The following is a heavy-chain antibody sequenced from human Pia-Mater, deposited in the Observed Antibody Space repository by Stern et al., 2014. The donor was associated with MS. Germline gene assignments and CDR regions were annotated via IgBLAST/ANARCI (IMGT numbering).Heavy chain of an antibody. D-gene: IGHD3-22*01. CDR3: ARLTLYYYDSSGDAYYFDY. CDR1: GYSFTSYW. CDR2: IYPGDSDT. Sequence: EVQLVQSGAEVKKPGESLKISCKGSGYSFTSYWIGWVRQMPGKGLEWMGIIYPGDSDTRYSPSFQGQVPISADKSISTAYLQWSSLKASDTAMYYCARLTLYYYDSSGDAYYFDYWGQGTLVTVSS. J-gene: IGHJ4*02. V-gene: IGHV5-51*01.